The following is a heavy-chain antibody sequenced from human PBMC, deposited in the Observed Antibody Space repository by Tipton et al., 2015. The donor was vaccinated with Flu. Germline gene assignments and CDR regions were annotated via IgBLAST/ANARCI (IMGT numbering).Heavy chain of an antibody. D-gene: IGHD1-14*01. CDR3: ARGMNTGLVDV. V-gene: IGHV3-48*03. Sequence: SLRLSCAASGFTFSSYEMNWVRQAPGKGLEWVSYISSSDSSIYYADSVKGRFTISRDNAKNSLYLQMNSLRADDMAVYYCARGMNTGLVDVWGQGTTVTVSS. J-gene: IGHJ6*02. CDR2: ISSSDSSI. CDR1: GFTFSSYE.